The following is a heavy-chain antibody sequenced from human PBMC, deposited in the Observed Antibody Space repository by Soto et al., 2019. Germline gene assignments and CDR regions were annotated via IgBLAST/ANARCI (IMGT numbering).Heavy chain of an antibody. V-gene: IGHV3-48*03. CDR1: GFTFSSYE. Sequence: VGSLRLSCAASGFTFSSYEMDWVRQAPGKGLEWVSYISSSGSTIYYADSVKGRFTISRDNAKNSLYLQMNSLRAEDTAVYYCARRELNYYDSSGSFDYWGQGTLVTVSS. CDR3: ARRELNYYDSSGSFDY. J-gene: IGHJ4*02. D-gene: IGHD3-22*01. CDR2: ISSSGSTI.